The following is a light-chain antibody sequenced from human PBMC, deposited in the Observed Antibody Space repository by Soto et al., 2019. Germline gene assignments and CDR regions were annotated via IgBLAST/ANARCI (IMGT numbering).Light chain of an antibody. V-gene: IGLV2-11*01. Sequence: QSVLTQPRSVSGSPGQSVTISCTGTSSDVGGYNYVSWYQQHPGKAPKLMIYDVSKRPSGVPDRFSGSNSGNAASLTISGLQAEDEADYYCCSYAGSYTHVFGTGTKLTVL. CDR3: CSYAGSYTHV. CDR1: SSDVGGYNY. CDR2: DVS. J-gene: IGLJ1*01.